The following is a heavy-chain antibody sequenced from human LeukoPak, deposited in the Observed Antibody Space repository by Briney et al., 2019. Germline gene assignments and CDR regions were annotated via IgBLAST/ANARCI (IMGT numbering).Heavy chain of an antibody. CDR3: ARATLRGVIRHNRGDLGY. J-gene: IGHJ4*02. D-gene: IGHD3-10*01. CDR2: ISTYNDNT. CDR1: GYTFNSYA. Sequence: ASVKVSCKASGYTFNSYAISWVRRAPGQGLEWMGWISTYNDNTNYAHKLQGRVTMTTDTSTSTAYMELRSLRSEDTAVYYCARATLRGVIRHNRGDLGYWGQGTLVTVSS. V-gene: IGHV1-18*01.